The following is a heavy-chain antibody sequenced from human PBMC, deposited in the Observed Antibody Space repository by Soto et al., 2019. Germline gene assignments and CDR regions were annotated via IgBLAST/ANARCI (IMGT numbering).Heavy chain of an antibody. V-gene: IGHV3-23*01. CDR3: AAFREGLNGPWDY. J-gene: IGHJ4*02. Sequence: EGQVLEAGGDSVQPGGSLRLSCVASGLTFNTYAMTWVRQAPGKGLEWLSAISASGTNEYYADYVKGRLTTSSDNSRNALSLHMISLRAEDTAVYYCAAFREGLNGPWDYWGPGTLVTVSS. CDR2: ISASGTNE. CDR1: GLTFNTYA. D-gene: IGHD3-10*01.